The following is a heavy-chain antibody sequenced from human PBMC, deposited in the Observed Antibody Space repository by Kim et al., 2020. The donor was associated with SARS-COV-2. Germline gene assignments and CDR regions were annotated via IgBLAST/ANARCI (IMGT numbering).Heavy chain of an antibody. D-gene: IGHD3-22*01. Sequence: RVTISVDTSKNQFSLKLSSVTAADTAVYYCARAGDLHDSSGYGKNYYFDYWGQGTLVTVSS. CDR3: ARAGDLHDSSGYGKNYYFDY. J-gene: IGHJ4*02. V-gene: IGHV4-59*01.